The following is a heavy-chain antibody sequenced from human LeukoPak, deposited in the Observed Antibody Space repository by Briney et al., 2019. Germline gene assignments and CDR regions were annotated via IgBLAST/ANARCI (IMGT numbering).Heavy chain of an antibody. J-gene: IGHJ5*02. D-gene: IGHD4-17*01. Sequence: SETLSLTCAVYGGSFSGYYWSWIRQPPGKGLEWIGEINHSGSTNYNPSLKSRVTISVDTSKNQFSLKLSSVTAADTAVYYCARHGKLATADNWFDPWGQGTLVTVSS. CDR2: INHSGST. CDR3: ARHGKLATADNWFDP. CDR1: GGSFSGYY. V-gene: IGHV4-34*01.